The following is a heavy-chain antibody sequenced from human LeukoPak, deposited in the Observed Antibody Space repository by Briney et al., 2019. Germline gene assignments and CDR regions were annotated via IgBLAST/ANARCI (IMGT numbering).Heavy chain of an antibody. CDR3: ARGGGAARPRYFDL. Sequence: PSETLSLTCAAYGASFSNYYWGWVRQPPGKGLEWIGEMNQSGRANYNPSLKSRVTLSVDTSKNQYSLKLDSVTAADTAVYYCARGGGAARPRYFDLWGRGTLVTVSS. CDR2: MNQSGRA. D-gene: IGHD6-6*01. CDR1: GASFSNYY. J-gene: IGHJ2*01. V-gene: IGHV4-34*01.